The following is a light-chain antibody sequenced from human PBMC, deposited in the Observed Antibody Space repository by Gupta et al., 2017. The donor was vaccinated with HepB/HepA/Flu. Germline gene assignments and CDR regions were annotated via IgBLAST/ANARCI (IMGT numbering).Light chain of an antibody. V-gene: IGLV2-14*03. CDR3: NSYTSRTTGV. CDR2: DDT. Sequence: QSALTQPASVSGSPGQSITISCTGTSTDVGGYNSVSWYQQYPGKAPKLMIYDDTNRPSGVSNRFSASKSGTTASLTISGLQAEDDTDYYCNSYTSRTTGVFGGGTKLTVL. CDR1: STDVGGYNS. J-gene: IGLJ2*01.